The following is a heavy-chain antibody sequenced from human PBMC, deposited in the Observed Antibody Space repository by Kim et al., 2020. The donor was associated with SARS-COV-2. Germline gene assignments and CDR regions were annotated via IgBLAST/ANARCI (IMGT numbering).Heavy chain of an antibody. Sequence: SPSFQGQVTISADKSISTAYLQWSSLKASDTAMYYCARPIYGSGPLGTDYWGQGTLVTVSS. D-gene: IGHD3-10*01. V-gene: IGHV5-51*01. CDR3: ARPIYGSGPLGTDY. J-gene: IGHJ4*02.